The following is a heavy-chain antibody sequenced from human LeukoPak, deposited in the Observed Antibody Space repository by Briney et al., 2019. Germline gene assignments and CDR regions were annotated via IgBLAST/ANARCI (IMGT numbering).Heavy chain of an antibody. CDR3: ARNYYDSSVGPFDY. CDR1: GYTFTSYG. Sequence: ASVKVSCKASGYTFTSYGISWVRQAPGQGLEWMGWISAYNGNTNYAQKLQGRVTMTTDTSTSTAYMELRSLRSDDTAVYYCARNYYDSSVGPFDYWGQGTLVTVSS. D-gene: IGHD3-22*01. J-gene: IGHJ4*02. CDR2: ISAYNGNT. V-gene: IGHV1-18*01.